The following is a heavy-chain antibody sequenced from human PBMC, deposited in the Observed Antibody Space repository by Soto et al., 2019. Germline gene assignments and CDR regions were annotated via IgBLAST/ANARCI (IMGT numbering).Heavy chain of an antibody. V-gene: IGHV1-18*01. CDR3: ARGGKDRYFDY. Sequence: QVQLVQSGAEVKNPWASVKVSCTTSGYTFTLFGITWVRQAPGQGLEWIGWISPYNGDTKYAEKLEGRVTLTNDTSTDPVYMELTSLTSDDTTEYYCARGGKDRYFDYCGQGGLVSVSS. CDR1: GYTFTLFG. J-gene: IGHJ4*02. D-gene: IGHD6-13*01. CDR2: ISPYNGDT.